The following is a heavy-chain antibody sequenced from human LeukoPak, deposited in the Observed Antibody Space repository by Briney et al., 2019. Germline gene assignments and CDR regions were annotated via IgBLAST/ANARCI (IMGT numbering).Heavy chain of an antibody. CDR3: AREGRESFGMDV. CDR1: GFTFDDYA. V-gene: IGHV3-9*01. Sequence: GGSLRLSCAVSGFTFDDYAMHWVRQAPGKGLEWVSGISWNSGSIGYADSVKGRFTISRDNAKNSLYLQMNSLRVEDTAVYYWAREGRESFGMDVWGQGTTVTVSS. CDR2: ISWNSGSI. J-gene: IGHJ6*02.